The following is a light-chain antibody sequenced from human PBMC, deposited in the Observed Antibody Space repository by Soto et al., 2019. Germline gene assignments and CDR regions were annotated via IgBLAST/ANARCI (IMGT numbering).Light chain of an antibody. CDR1: SSNIGKNT. CDR2: RDN. Sequence: QSVLTQPPSASGTPGQRVTISCSGSSSNIGKNTVNWYQQLPGTAPQLLIYRDNQRPSGVPDRFSGSKSGTSAYLTISGLQSDDEADYYCAAWDDGLIGSVAFGGGNKVTVL. J-gene: IGLJ2*01. CDR3: AAWDDGLIGSVA. V-gene: IGLV1-44*01.